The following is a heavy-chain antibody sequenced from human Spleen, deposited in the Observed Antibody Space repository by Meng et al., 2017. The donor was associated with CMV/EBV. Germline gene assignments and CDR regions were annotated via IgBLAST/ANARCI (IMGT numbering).Heavy chain of an antibody. J-gene: IGHJ6*02. D-gene: IGHD4-11*01. V-gene: IGHV3-21*01. CDR1: GFTFSSYS. Sequence: GESLKISCAASGFTFSSYSMNWVRQAPGKGLEWVSSISSSSSYIYYADSVKGRFTISRDNAKNSLYLQMNSLRAEDTAVYYCARGAKQTYSNYFFMDVWGQGTTVTVSS. CDR3: ARGAKQTYSNYFFMDV. CDR2: ISSSSSYI.